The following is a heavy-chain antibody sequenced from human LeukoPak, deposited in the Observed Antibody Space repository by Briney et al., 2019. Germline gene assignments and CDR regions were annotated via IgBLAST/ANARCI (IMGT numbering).Heavy chain of an antibody. J-gene: IGHJ2*01. V-gene: IGHV1-46*01. CDR3: ARGEIARGRGHYWYFDL. Sequence: ASVKVSCEASGYTFTSYYMHWVRQAPGQGLEWMGIINPSGGSTSYAQKFQGRVTMTRDTSTSTVYMELSSLRSEDTAVYYCARGEIARGRGHYWYFDLWGRGTLVTVSS. D-gene: IGHD3-16*01. CDR1: GYTFTSYY. CDR2: INPSGGST.